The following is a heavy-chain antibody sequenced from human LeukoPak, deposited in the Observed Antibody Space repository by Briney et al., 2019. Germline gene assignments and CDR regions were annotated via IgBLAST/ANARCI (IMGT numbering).Heavy chain of an antibody. V-gene: IGHV3-23*01. CDR2: ISGSGGST. CDR3: AKERDYGSGSHYYGMDV. J-gene: IGHJ6*02. D-gene: IGHD3-10*01. Sequence: GGSLRLSCAASGITFSSYAMSWVRQAPVKGLEWVSAISGSGGSTYYADSVKGRFTISRDNSKNSLYLQMNSLRTEDTALYYCAKERDYGSGSHYYGMDVWGQGTTVTVSS. CDR1: GITFSSYA.